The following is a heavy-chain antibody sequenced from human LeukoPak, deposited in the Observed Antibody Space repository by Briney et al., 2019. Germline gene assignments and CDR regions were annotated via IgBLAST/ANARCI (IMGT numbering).Heavy chain of an antibody. CDR3: AREADSSGYFFRPDY. V-gene: IGHV1-18*01. CDR2: ISVYSDDT. CDR1: GYTFTNYA. J-gene: IGHJ4*02. D-gene: IGHD3-22*01. Sequence: ASVKVSCKASGYTFTNYAISWVRQAPGQGLEWMGWISVYSDDTKSAQNLQGRITMTKDTSTGTAYMELRSLRSDDTAVYYCAREADSSGYFFRPDYWGQGTLVTVSS.